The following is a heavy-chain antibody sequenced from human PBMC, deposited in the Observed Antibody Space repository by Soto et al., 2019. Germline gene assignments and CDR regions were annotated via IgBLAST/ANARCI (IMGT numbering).Heavy chain of an antibody. D-gene: IGHD1-26*01. V-gene: IGHV3-7*01. CDR2: IKQDGSEK. CDR3: ARDRASGSYLRYFDY. Sequence: LRLSCAASGFTFSSYWMSWVRQAPGKGLEWVANIKQDGSEKYYVDSVKGRFTISRDNAKNSLYLQMNSLRSEDTAVYYCARDRASGSYLRYFDYWGQGTLVTVSS. J-gene: IGHJ4*02. CDR1: GFTFSSYW.